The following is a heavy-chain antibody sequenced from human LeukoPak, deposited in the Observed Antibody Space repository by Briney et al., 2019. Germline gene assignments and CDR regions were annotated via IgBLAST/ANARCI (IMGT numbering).Heavy chain of an antibody. D-gene: IGHD6-13*01. V-gene: IGHV3-74*01. CDR2: IKTDGSIT. CDR1: GFSFSVYW. J-gene: IGHJ6*03. Sequence: GGSLRLSCAASGFSFSVYWMHWVRQAPGKGPVWVSRIKTDGSITDYADFVKGRFTISRDNAKNTLYLQMNSLRAEDTAVYYCARDRIEQQRTLGRSTSYYNYYYMDVWGKGTTVTVSS. CDR3: ARDRIEQQRTLGRSTSYYNYYYMDV.